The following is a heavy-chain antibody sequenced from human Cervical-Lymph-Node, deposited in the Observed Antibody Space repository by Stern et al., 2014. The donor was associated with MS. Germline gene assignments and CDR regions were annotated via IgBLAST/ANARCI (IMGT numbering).Heavy chain of an antibody. V-gene: IGHV4-59*01. CDR3: ARSRDAYSPLAY. CDR1: GGSISGYD. J-gene: IGHJ4*02. Sequence: VQLLESGPGLVKPSETLSLTCTVSGGSISGYDCSWIRQPPGKGLEWIGHIYYSWSTNYIPSLKSRVSISIDTPKNQFSLKLSSVTAADTAVYYCARSRDAYSPLAYWGQGALVTVSS. CDR2: IYYSWST. D-gene: IGHD5-24*01.